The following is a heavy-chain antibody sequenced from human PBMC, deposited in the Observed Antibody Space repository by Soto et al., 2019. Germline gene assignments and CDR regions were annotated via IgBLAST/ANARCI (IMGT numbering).Heavy chain of an antibody. CDR3: TSRGYYYSTGYYYGMDV. D-gene: IGHD3-22*01. Sequence: GESLKISCKSSGSYWISWVRQMPGKGLEWMGRIDPSDSYTQYSPSFQGHVTISRDDSKSIAYLQMNSLKTEDTAVYYCTSRGYYYSTGYYYGMDVWGQGTTVTVSS. CDR2: IDPSDSYT. J-gene: IGHJ6*02. V-gene: IGHV5-10-1*01. CDR1: GSYW.